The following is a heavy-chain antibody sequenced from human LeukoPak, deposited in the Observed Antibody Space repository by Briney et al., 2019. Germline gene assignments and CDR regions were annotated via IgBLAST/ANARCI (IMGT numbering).Heavy chain of an antibody. CDR1: GGSVGSYY. V-gene: IGHV4-59*02. Sequence: SETLSLTCTVSGGSVGSYYWSWIRQPPGKGLESIGYIYYSGSTNYNPSLKSRVTISLDTSKNQFSLKLSSVTAADTAVYYCARDGYYGSGLDYWGQGTLVTVSS. J-gene: IGHJ4*02. CDR2: IYYSGST. D-gene: IGHD3-10*01. CDR3: ARDGYYGSGLDY.